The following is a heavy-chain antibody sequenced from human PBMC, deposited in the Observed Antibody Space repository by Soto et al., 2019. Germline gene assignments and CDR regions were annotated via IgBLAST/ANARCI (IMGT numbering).Heavy chain of an antibody. Sequence: GGSLRLSCAASGFTFSSYSMNWVRQAPGKGLEWVSYISSSSSTIYYADSVKGRFTISRDNAKNSLYLQMNSLRAEDTAVYYCARDNYGSGSYYGSPFDYWGQGTLVTVSS. D-gene: IGHD3-10*01. CDR2: ISSSSSTI. CDR1: GFTFSSYS. J-gene: IGHJ4*02. V-gene: IGHV3-48*01. CDR3: ARDNYGSGSYYGSPFDY.